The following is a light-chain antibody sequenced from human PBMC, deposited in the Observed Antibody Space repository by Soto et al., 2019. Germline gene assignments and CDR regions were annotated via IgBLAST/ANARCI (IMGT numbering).Light chain of an antibody. CDR1: QSISSW. Sequence: DIQMSQSPSTLSACVGDRVTITCRAIQSISSWLAWYQQKPGKAPKLLIYKASSLESGVPSRFSGSGSGTEFTLTISSLQPDDFATYYCQQYNTYSPRNPFGQGTKV. CDR3: QQYNTYSPRNP. CDR2: KAS. V-gene: IGKV1-5*03. J-gene: IGKJ1*01.